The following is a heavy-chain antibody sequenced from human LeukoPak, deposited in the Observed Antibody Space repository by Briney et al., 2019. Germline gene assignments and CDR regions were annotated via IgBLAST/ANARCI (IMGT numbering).Heavy chain of an antibody. CDR1: GGSISSSMDY. J-gene: IGHJ4*02. V-gene: IGHV4-39*01. CDR2: IYYSGST. Sequence: PSETLSLTCTVSGGSISSSMDYWGGIRQPPGEGLEGIGSIYYSGSTYHTPSLKTRVTISVDTSKTHFSLTLSSVTAADTAVYYCARHVEIAVAGPIDYWGQGRLVTVSS. D-gene: IGHD6-19*01. CDR3: ARHVEIAVAGPIDY.